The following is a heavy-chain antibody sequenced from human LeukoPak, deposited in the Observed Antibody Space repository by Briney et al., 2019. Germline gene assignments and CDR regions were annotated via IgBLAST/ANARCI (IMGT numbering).Heavy chain of an antibody. D-gene: IGHD5-12*01. CDR3: ARDYVATIGTFDY. J-gene: IGHJ4*02. V-gene: IGHV3-30-3*01. CDR2: ISYDGSNK. CDR1: GFTFSSYA. Sequence: GGSLRLSCAASGFTFSSYAMHWVRQAPGKGLEWVAVISYDGSNKYYADSVKGRFTISRDNSKNTLYLQMNSLRAEDTAVYYCARDYVATIGTFDYWGQGTLVTVSS.